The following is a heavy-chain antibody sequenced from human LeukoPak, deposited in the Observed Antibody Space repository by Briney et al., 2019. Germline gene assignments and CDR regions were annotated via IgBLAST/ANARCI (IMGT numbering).Heavy chain of an antibody. J-gene: IGHJ4*02. D-gene: IGHD4-17*01. Sequence: SETLSLTCTVSGGSIGGSSYYWAWIRQPPGKGLEWIGSGFYSGSAYYNPSLKSRLTISVDTSKNQFSLDLSSVTAADAAVYYCARLRGAMTPVTSDFDYWGQGILVTVSS. CDR2: GFYSGSA. CDR1: GGSIGGSSYY. V-gene: IGHV4-39*01. CDR3: ARLRGAMTPVTSDFDY.